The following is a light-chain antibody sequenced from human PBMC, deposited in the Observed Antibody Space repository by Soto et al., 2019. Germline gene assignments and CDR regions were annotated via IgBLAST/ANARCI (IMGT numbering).Light chain of an antibody. CDR3: QQRSNWRT. CDR2: DAS. CDR1: QSVTTN. Sequence: DIVMTQSPATLSVSPWERATLSCRASQSVTTNLAWYQQTPAQAPRLLIYDASNRATGIPARFSGSGSGTDFTLTISSLEPEDFAVYYCQQRSNWRTFGQGTKVDIK. V-gene: IGKV3-11*01. J-gene: IGKJ1*01.